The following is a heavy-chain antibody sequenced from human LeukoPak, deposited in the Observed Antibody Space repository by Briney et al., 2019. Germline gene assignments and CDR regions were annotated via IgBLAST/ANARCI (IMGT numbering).Heavy chain of an antibody. V-gene: IGHV4-4*02. CDR2: IYHSGST. CDR3: ARDQQKGWLLYAHDAFDI. J-gene: IGHJ3*02. CDR1: GGSISSSNW. D-gene: IGHD3-3*01. Sequence: SSETLSLTCAVSGGSISSSNWWSWVRQPPGKGLEWIGEIYHSGSTNYNPSLKSRVTISVDKSKNQFSLKLSSVTAADTAVYYCARDQQKGWLLYAHDAFDIWGQGTMVTVSS.